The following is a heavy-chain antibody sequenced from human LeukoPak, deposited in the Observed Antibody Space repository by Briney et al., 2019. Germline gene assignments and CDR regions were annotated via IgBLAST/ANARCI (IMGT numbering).Heavy chain of an antibody. J-gene: IGHJ2*01. V-gene: IGHV3-30*18. Sequence: GRSLRLSCAASGFTFSSYGMHWVRQAPGKGLEWVAVISYDGSDKYYADSVKGRFTISRDNSKNTLYLQMNSLRAEDTAVYYCAKSGYNYGYNWYFDLWGRGTLVTVSS. CDR1: GFTFSSYG. CDR2: ISYDGSDK. D-gene: IGHD5-18*01. CDR3: AKSGYNYGYNWYFDL.